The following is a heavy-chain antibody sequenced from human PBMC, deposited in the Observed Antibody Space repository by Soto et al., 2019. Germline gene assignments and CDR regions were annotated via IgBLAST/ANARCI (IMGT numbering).Heavy chain of an antibody. J-gene: IGHJ5*02. CDR1: GGCISSSNR. V-gene: IGHV4-4*02. CDR2: IYHSGST. Sequence: TLSRTCADSGGCISSSNRWSWVRQPPGKGLEWIGEIYHSGSTNYNPSLKSRVTISVDKSKNQFSLKLSSVTAADTDVYYCASGRSGSYYRWFDPWGQGTLVTVSS. D-gene: IGHD3-10*01. CDR3: ASGRSGSYYRWFDP.